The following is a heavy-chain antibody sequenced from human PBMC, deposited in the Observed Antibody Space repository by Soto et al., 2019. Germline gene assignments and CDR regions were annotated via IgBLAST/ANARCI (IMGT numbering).Heavy chain of an antibody. D-gene: IGHD6-19*01. J-gene: IGHJ4*02. Sequence: SETLSLTCTVSGGSISSSSYYWGWIRQPPGKGLEWIGSIYYSGSTYYNPSLKSRVTISVDTSKNQFSLKLSSVTAADTAVYYCASSIAVAGYFDYWGQGTLVTVSS. CDR1: GGSISSSSYY. V-gene: IGHV4-39*01. CDR2: IYYSGST. CDR3: ASSIAVAGYFDY.